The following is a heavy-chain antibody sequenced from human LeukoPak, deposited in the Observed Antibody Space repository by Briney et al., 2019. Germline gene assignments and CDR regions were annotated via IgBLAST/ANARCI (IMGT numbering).Heavy chain of an antibody. CDR1: GGSIRSYY. Sequence: SETLSLTCTVSGGSIRSYYWSWIRQPPGKGLEWIGYIYYSGSTNYNPSLKSRVTISVDTSKNQFSLKLNSVTAADTAVYYCARAGYGDSDFDYWGQGTLVTVSS. J-gene: IGHJ4*02. D-gene: IGHD4-17*01. CDR2: IYYSGST. V-gene: IGHV4-59*08. CDR3: ARAGYGDSDFDY.